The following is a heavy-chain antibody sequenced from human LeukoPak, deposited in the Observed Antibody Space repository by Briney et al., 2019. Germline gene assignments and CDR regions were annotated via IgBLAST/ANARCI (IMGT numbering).Heavy chain of an antibody. CDR1: GFTFSNAW. Sequence: GGSLRLSCAASGFTFSNAWMSWVRQAPGKGLEWVGRIKSKTDGGTTDYAAPVKGRFTISRDDTKNTLYLQMNSLKPEDTAVYYCTTFSLELPLGAFDIWGQGTMVTVSS. V-gene: IGHV3-15*01. J-gene: IGHJ3*02. D-gene: IGHD1-7*01. CDR3: TTFSLELPLGAFDI. CDR2: IKSKTDGGTT.